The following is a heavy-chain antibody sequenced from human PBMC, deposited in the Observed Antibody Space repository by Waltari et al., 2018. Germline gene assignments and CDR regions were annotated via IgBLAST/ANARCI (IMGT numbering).Heavy chain of an antibody. CDR1: YA. CDR3: ADTMVSQYYFDY. Sequence: YAMSWVRQAPGKGLEWVSAISGSGGSTYYADSVKGRFTISRDNSKNTLYLQMNSLRAEDTAVYYCADTMVSQYYFDYWGQGTLVTVSS. J-gene: IGHJ4*02. V-gene: IGHV3-23*01. D-gene: IGHD3-10*01. CDR2: ISGSGGST.